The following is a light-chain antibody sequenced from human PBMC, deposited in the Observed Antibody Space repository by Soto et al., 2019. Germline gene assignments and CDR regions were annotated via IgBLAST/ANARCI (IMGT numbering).Light chain of an antibody. CDR1: QSIGSW. J-gene: IGKJ1*01. Sequence: DIQMTQSPSTLSAFVGDRVTITCRASQSIGSWLAWYQQKPGKAPNLLIYKASSLKSGVPSRFSGSGSGTEFTLTISSLQPDDFATYYCLQYNTYSPTFGQGTKVDVK. CDR3: LQYNTYSPT. V-gene: IGKV1-5*03. CDR2: KAS.